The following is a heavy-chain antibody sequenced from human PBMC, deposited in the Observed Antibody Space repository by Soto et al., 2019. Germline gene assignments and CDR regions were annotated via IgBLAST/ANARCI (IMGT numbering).Heavy chain of an antibody. Sequence: QLQLQESGPGLVKPSETLSLTCTVSGGSISSSSYYWGWIRQPPGKGLEWIGRIYYSGSTYYNPSLKSRVTISVDTSKNQFSLKLSSVTAADTAVYYCARHAWGYYGSRGGWFDPWGQGTLVTVSS. D-gene: IGHD3-10*01. V-gene: IGHV4-39*01. CDR2: IYYSGST. CDR3: ARHAWGYYGSRGGWFDP. J-gene: IGHJ5*02. CDR1: GGSISSSSYY.